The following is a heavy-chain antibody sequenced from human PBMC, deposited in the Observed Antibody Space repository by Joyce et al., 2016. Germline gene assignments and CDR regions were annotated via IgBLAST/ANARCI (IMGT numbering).Heavy chain of an antibody. CDR3: AKHSGWSYYFDY. Sequence: EVQLLESGGGLVQPGGSLRPSCAASGFTFSSYTMSWVRQAPGKGLECVSGISGSGGSTYYADSVKGRFTISRDNSKNTLYLQMNSLRAEDTAVYYCAKHSGWSYYFDYWGQGTLVTVSS. D-gene: IGHD6-19*01. CDR2: ISGSGGST. J-gene: IGHJ4*02. CDR1: GFTFSSYT. V-gene: IGHV3-23*01.